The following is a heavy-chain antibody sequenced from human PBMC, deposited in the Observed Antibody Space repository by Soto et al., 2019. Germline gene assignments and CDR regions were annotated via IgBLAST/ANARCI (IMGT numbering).Heavy chain of an antibody. CDR3: ARERATTGTDY. CDR2: ISVYTGNT. V-gene: IGHV1-18*01. CDR1: GYTFSNYG. J-gene: IGHJ4*02. Sequence: QVQLVQSGAEVKKPGASVKVSCKASGYTFSNYGINWVRQAPGQGLEWMGWISVYTGNTNYAQKLQDXDTWTXXTSTRTAYVELRSLRSDDTAVYYCARERATTGTDYWGQGTLVTVSS. D-gene: IGHD1-1*01.